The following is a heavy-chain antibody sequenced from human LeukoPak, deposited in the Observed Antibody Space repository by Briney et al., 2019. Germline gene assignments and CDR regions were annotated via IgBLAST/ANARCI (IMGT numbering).Heavy chain of an antibody. J-gene: IGHJ4*02. Sequence: ASVKVSCTASGCTFSSYAISWVRQAPGQGLEWMGWISAYNGNTNYAQTLQGRVTITTDTSTSTAYMELSSLRSDDTAVYYCARRRIGWYYGLNYWGQGTLVTVSS. D-gene: IGHD6-19*01. V-gene: IGHV1-18*01. CDR3: ARRRIGWYYGLNY. CDR1: GCTFSSYA. CDR2: ISAYNGNT.